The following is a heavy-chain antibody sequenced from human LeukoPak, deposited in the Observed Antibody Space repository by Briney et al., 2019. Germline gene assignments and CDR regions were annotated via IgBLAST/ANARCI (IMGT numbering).Heavy chain of an antibody. V-gene: IGHV4-38-2*01. Sequence: PSETLSLTCAVFGFPISSGFSWAWIRQSPGKGLEWIASISYSASTYYKPSLESRLFISADTSNNQFSVRLASVTAADTAAYYCARVGAIPGIDPWGQGILVTVSS. CDR2: ISYSAST. D-gene: IGHD3-16*01. J-gene: IGHJ5*02. CDR1: GFPISSGFS. CDR3: ARVGAIPGIDP.